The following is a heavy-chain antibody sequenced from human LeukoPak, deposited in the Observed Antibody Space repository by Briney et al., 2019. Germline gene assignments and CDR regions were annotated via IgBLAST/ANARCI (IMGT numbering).Heavy chain of an antibody. CDR3: ARDYRFRITTFGGGRRNWFDP. V-gene: IGHV1-2*02. J-gene: IGHJ5*02. CDR2: INPNSGDT. D-gene: IGHD3-3*01. Sequence: GASVKVSCKASGYTFTADYIHWVRQAPGQGLEWMGWINPNSGDTNYAQKFQGRVTMTRDKSINTVYMELSGLRSDDTAVFYCARDYRFRITTFGGGRRNWFDPWGQGTLVTVSS. CDR1: GYTFTADY.